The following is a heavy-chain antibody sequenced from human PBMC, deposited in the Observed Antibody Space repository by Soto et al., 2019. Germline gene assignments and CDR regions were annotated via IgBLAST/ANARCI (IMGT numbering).Heavy chain of an antibody. CDR1: GYTFTSYG. CDR3: AKHDYGGSFDY. Sequence: ASVKVSCKASGYTFTSYGISWVRQAPGQGLEWMGRISAYNGNTNYAQKLQGRVTMTTDTSTSTAYMELSSLRSEDTAVYYCAKHDYGGSFDYWGQGTLVTVSS. D-gene: IGHD4-17*01. CDR2: ISAYNGNT. V-gene: IGHV1-18*01. J-gene: IGHJ4*02.